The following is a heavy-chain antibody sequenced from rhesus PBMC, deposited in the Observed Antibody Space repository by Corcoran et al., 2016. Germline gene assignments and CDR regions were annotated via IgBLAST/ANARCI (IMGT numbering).Heavy chain of an antibody. V-gene: IGHV4-173*01. CDR3: ARHWYSNYDY. D-gene: IGHD4-23*01. CDR1: GGSISSNY. CDR2: NSGSGGST. Sequence: QVQLQESGPGLVKPSETLSLTCAVSGGSISSNYWSWIRQPPGKGLEWIGLNSGSGGSTDSNPALKSRVTISPDTSKTQFSLKLSSVTAADTAVYYCARHWYSNYDYWGQGVLVTVSS. J-gene: IGHJ4*01.